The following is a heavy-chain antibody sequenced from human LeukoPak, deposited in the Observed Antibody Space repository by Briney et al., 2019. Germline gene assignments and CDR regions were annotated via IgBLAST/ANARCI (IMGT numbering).Heavy chain of an antibody. CDR3: ASYTRSSGWPHFDY. CDR2: ISSSGSSI. D-gene: IGHD6-19*01. Sequence: PGGSLRLSCAASGFTFSDYYMSWIRQAPGKGLEWVSYISSSGSSIYYADSVKGRFTISRDNAKNSLYLQMNSLRAEDTAVYYCASYTRSSGWPHFDYWGQGTLVTVSS. J-gene: IGHJ4*02. V-gene: IGHV3-11*01. CDR1: GFTFSDYY.